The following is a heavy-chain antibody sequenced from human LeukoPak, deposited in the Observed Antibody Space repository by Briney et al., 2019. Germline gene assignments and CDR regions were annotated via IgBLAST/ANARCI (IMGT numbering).Heavy chain of an antibody. CDR2: ISGSGGST. CDR1: GFTFSSYG. D-gene: IGHD3-22*01. Sequence: PGGSLRLSCAASGFTFSSYGMSWVRQAPGKGLEWVSAISGSGGSTYYADSVKGRFTISRDNSKNTLYLQMNSLRAEDTAVYYCAKEARRYYDSSGYSDYFDYWGQGTLVTVSS. V-gene: IGHV3-23*01. J-gene: IGHJ4*02. CDR3: AKEARRYYDSSGYSDYFDY.